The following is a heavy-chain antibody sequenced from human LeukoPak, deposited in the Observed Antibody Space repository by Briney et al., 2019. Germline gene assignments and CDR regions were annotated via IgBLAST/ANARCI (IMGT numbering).Heavy chain of an antibody. Sequence: GAPLQISCQSSGSIFTSYWIGWVRPLPAKGLEWRGMIYPGDSDTRYSPSFQGQVTISADKSISTAYLQWSRLKASDTAMYYCARGPDAYSNNEYYFDYWGQGTLVTVSS. CDR3: ARGPDAYSNNEYYFDY. V-gene: IGHV5-51*01. D-gene: IGHD4-11*01. CDR2: IYPGDSDT. CDR1: GSIFTSYW. J-gene: IGHJ4*02.